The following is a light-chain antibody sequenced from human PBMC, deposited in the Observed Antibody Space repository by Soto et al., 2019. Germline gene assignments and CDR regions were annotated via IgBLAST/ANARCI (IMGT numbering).Light chain of an antibody. V-gene: IGKV3-20*01. Sequence: EIVLTQSPATLSLSPGERATLSCRASQSVSPSSLAWYQQRPGQSPRLLIYGASSRATGIPDRFSGRGPGTDFTLIISRLEPEDFAVYYCQQFAGSFGGGTKVDI. CDR1: QSVSPSS. CDR3: QQFAGS. J-gene: IGKJ4*02. CDR2: GAS.